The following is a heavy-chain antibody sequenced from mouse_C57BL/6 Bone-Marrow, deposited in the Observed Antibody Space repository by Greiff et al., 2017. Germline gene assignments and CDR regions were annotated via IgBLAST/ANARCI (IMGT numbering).Heavy chain of an antibody. CDR1: GYSITSGYY. Sequence: EVQLQESGPGLVKPSQSLSLTCSVTGYSITSGYYWNWIRQFPGNKLEWMGYISYDGSNNYNPSLKNRISITRDTSKNQFFLKLNSVTTENTATYYCARASGIYYGSSHWYFDVWGTGTTVTVSS. J-gene: IGHJ1*03. CDR3: ARASGIYYGSSHWYFDV. D-gene: IGHD1-1*01. CDR2: ISYDGSN. V-gene: IGHV3-6*01.